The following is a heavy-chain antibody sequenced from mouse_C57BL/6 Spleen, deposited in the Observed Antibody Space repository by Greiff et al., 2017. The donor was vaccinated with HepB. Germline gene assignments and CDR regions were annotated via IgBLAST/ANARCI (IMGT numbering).Heavy chain of an antibody. CDR1: GYTFTSYW. V-gene: IGHV1-61*01. D-gene: IGHD2-3*01. CDR2: IYPSDSET. Sequence: QVQLQQPGAELVRPGSSVKLSCKASGYTFTSYWMDWVKQRPGQGLEWIGNIYPSDSETHYNQKFKDKATLTVDKSSSTAYMQLSSLTSEDSAVYYCAVTTIYAMDYWGQGTSITVSS. J-gene: IGHJ4*01. CDR3: AVTTIYAMDY.